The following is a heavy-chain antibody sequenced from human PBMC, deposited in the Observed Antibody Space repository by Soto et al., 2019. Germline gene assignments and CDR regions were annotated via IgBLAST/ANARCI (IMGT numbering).Heavy chain of an antibody. J-gene: IGHJ3*02. CDR3: ARRSYSSSFDAFDI. Sequence: GESLKISCKASGYSFTSNWSGWVRQMPGKGLEWMGIIYPGDSDTRYSPSFQGQVTISVDKSISTAYLQWSSLKASDTAMYYCARRSYSSSFDAFDIWGQGTMVTVSS. D-gene: IGHD6-13*01. V-gene: IGHV5-51*01. CDR2: IYPGDSDT. CDR1: GYSFTSNW.